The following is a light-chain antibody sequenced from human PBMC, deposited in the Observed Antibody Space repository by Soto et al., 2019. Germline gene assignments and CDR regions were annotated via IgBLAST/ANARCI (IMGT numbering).Light chain of an antibody. Sequence: QSALTQPPSASGSLGQSVTISCTGTSSDVGAYNFVSWYQQQPGKAPKVMINEVSNRPSGVPDRFSGSKSGDTAYLTVSGLQAEDEADYYGSSYAGNMVGYIFGSGTKVTVL. J-gene: IGLJ1*01. CDR1: SSDVGAYNF. CDR2: EVS. CDR3: SSYAGNMVGYI. V-gene: IGLV2-8*01.